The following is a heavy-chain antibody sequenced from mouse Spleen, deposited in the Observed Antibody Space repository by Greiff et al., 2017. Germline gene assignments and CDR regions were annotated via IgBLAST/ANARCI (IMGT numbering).Heavy chain of an antibody. CDR1: GYAFSRYW. CDR2: IYPGDGDT. J-gene: IGHJ2*01. V-gene: IGHV1-80*01. CDR3: ARPGYYFDY. Sequence: QVQLQQSGTELVKPGASVKISCKAFGYAFSRYWMNWVKQRPGKGLEWIGQIYPGDGDTNYNGKFKGKATLTADKSSSTAYMQLSSLTSEDSAVYFCARPGYYFDYWGQGTTLTVSS.